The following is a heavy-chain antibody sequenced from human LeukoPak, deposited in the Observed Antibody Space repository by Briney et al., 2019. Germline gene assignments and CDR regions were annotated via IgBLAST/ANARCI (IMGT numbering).Heavy chain of an antibody. J-gene: IGHJ4*02. D-gene: IGHD7-27*01. CDR2: ITGDGRST. Sequence: PGGSLRLSCAASGFTFHLYAMHWVRLAPGKGLEWVSLITGDGRSTYYADSVKGRFTISRDNSKNTLYLQMNSLRVEDTAVYYCAKDRKLGPADYYFDYWGPGTLVTVAS. CDR3: AKDRKLGPADYYFDY. CDR1: GFTFHLYA. V-gene: IGHV3-43*02.